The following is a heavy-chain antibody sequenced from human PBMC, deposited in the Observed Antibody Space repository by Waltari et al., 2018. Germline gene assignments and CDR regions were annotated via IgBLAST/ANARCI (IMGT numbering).Heavy chain of an antibody. J-gene: IGHJ4*02. V-gene: IGHV3-73*01. Sequence: EVQLVESGGGFVQPGGSLKLSCAASGFTFSGSAIHWVRQASGKGLEWVGRIRSKANSYATAYAASVKGRFTISRDDSKNTAYLQMNSLKTEDTAVYYCTRPGIADSWGQGTLVTVSS. CDR3: TRPGIADS. D-gene: IGHD6-13*01. CDR2: IRSKANSYAT. CDR1: GFTFSGSA.